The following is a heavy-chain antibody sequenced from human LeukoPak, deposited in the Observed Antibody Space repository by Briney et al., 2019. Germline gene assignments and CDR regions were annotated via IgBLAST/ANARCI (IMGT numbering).Heavy chain of an antibody. V-gene: IGHV4-59*01. CDR3: ARGTVTAIRPPYFDP. J-gene: IGHJ5*02. CDR1: GGSISSYY. D-gene: IGHD2-21*02. Sequence: PSETLSLTCTVSGGSISSYYSSWIRQPPGKGLEWIGYIYYSGSTNYNPSLKSRVTISVDTSRNQFSLKLSSVTAADTAVYYCARGTVTAIRPPYFDPWGQGTLVTVSS. CDR2: IYYSGST.